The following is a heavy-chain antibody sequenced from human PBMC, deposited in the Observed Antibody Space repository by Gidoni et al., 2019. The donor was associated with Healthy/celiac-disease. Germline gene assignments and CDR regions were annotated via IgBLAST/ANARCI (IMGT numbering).Heavy chain of an antibody. CDR2: IYHSGST. CDR1: GGSISSGDYS. Sequence: QLQLQESGSGLVKPSQTLSLTCAVSGGSISSGDYSWSWIRQPPGKGLEWIGYIYHSGSTYYNPALKSRVTISVDRSKNQFSLKLSSVTAADTAGYYCARVPTYSRSSWFDPWGQGTLVTVSS. V-gene: IGHV4-30-2*01. J-gene: IGHJ5*02. D-gene: IGHD6-6*01. CDR3: ARVPTYSRSSWFDP.